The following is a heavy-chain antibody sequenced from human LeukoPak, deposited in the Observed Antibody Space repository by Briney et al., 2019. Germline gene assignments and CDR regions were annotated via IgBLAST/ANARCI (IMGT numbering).Heavy chain of an antibody. CDR2: FDPEDGET. D-gene: IGHD1-26*01. V-gene: IGHV1-24*01. J-gene: IGHJ4*02. Sequence: APVKVSCKVSGYTLTELSMHWVRQAPGKGLEWMGGFDPEDGETIYAQKFQGRVTMTEDTSTDTAYMELSSLRSEDTAVYYCATVLGPRGYFDYWGQGTLVTVSS. CDR3: ATVLGPRGYFDY. CDR1: GYTLTELS.